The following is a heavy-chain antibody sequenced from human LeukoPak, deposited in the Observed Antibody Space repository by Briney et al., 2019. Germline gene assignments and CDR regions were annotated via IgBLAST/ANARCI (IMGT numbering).Heavy chain of an antibody. CDR1: GYTFTSYG. CDR3: ARDADTAMVSVWFDP. V-gene: IGHV1-18*01. Sequence: GASVKVSCKASGYTFTSYGISWVRQAPGQGLEWMGWISAYNGNTNYAQKLQGRVTMTTDTSTSTAYMELRGLRSDDTAVYYCARDADTAMVSVWFDPWGQGTLVTVSS. D-gene: IGHD5-18*01. CDR2: ISAYNGNT. J-gene: IGHJ5*02.